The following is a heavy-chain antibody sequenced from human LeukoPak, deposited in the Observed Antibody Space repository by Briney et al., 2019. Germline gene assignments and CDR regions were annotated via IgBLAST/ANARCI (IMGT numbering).Heavy chain of an antibody. CDR1: GFTFSSYE. Sequence: PGGSLRLSCAASGFTFSSYEMNWVRQAPGKGLEWVSYISSSGSTIYYADSVKGRFTISRDNAKNSLYLQMNSLRAEDTAVYYCARALYCSSTSCYAHYYGMDVWGKGTTVTVSS. V-gene: IGHV3-48*03. J-gene: IGHJ6*04. CDR2: ISSSGSTI. D-gene: IGHD2-2*01. CDR3: ARALYCSSTSCYAHYYGMDV.